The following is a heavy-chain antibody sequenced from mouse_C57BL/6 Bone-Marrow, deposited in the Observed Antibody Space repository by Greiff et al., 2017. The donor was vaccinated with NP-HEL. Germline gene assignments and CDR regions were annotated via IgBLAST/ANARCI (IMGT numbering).Heavy chain of an antibody. D-gene: IGHD1-1*01. CDR1: GFTFSNYW. Sequence: EVKLVESGGGLVQPGGSMKLSCVASGFTFSNYWMNWVRQSPEKGLEWVAQIRLKSDNYATHYAESVKGRFTISRDDSKSSVYLQMNNLRAEDTGIYYCTGGTTVVGYYFDYWGQGTTLTVSS. CDR2: IRLKSDNYAT. V-gene: IGHV6-3*01. CDR3: TGGTTVVGYYFDY. J-gene: IGHJ2*01.